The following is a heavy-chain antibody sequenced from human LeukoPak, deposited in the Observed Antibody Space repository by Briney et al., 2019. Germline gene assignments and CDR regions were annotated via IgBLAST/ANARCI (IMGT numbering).Heavy chain of an antibody. D-gene: IGHD1-7*01. J-gene: IGHJ4*02. CDR3: AKAHGYRQELELLGFDY. CDR2: ISYDGSNK. V-gene: IGHV3-30*18. CDR1: GFTFSSYG. Sequence: GGSLRLSCAASGFTFSSYGMHWVRQAPGKGLEWVAVISYDGSNKYYADSVKGRFTISRDNSKNTLYLQMNSLRAEDTAVYYCAKAHGYRQELELLGFDYWGQGTLVTVSS.